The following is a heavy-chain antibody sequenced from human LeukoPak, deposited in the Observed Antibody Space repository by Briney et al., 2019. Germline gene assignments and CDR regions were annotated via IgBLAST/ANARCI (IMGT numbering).Heavy chain of an antibody. J-gene: IGHJ4*02. CDR1: GFTFSSFV. CDR2: ISNDGSKK. CDR3: AKMSDSLATGSHIDF. Sequence: GRSLRLSCAASGFTFSSFVMHWLRQAPGKGLEWVAVISNDGSKKYYADSVKGRFAISRGNSKNTLYLQMNSLRADDTAIYYCAKMSDSLATGSHIDFWGQGTLVTVSS. V-gene: IGHV3-30*18. D-gene: IGHD1-26*01.